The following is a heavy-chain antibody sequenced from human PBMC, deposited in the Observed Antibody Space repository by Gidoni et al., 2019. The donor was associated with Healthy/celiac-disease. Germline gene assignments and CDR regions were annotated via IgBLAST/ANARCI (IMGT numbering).Heavy chain of an antibody. Sequence: EVQLLESGGGLVQPGGSLRLSCAASGFTFSSYAMSWVRQAPGKGLEWVSAISGSGGSTYYADSVKGRFTISRDNSKNTLYLQMNSLRAEDTAVYYCAKGPYGDQSRPEYFQHWGQGTLVTVSS. J-gene: IGHJ1*01. CDR2: ISGSGGST. CDR3: AKGPYGDQSRPEYFQH. V-gene: IGHV3-23*01. D-gene: IGHD4-17*01. CDR1: GFTFSSYA.